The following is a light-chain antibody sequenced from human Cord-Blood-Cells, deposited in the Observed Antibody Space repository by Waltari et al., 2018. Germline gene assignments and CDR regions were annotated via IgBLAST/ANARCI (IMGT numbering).Light chain of an antibody. CDR3: CSYAGSYTWV. CDR1: STEVGGCNY. CDR2: DVS. Sequence: QSALTEPRAVYGSPGQPVPISCTGTSTEVGGCNYVSWYQQHPGNAPKLMIYDVSKRPSGVPDRFSGSKSGNTASLTISGLQAEDEADYYCCSYAGSYTWVFGGGTKLTVL. J-gene: IGLJ3*02. V-gene: IGLV2-11*01.